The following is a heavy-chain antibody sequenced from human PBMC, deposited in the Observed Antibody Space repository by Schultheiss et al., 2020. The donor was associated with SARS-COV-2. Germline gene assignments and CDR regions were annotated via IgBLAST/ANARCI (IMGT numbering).Heavy chain of an antibody. D-gene: IGHD2-2*01. CDR2: IYSGGNT. J-gene: IGHJ6*02. V-gene: IGHV3-66*01. CDR3: VRDGPAASYGMDV. CDR1: GLSVSNNY. Sequence: GGSLRLSCAASGLSVSNNYMTWVRQAPGKGLEWVSVIYSGGNTHYADSVRGIFIISRDNSKNTLYLQMTSLRVEDTAMYYCVRDGPAASYGMDVWGQGTTVTVSS.